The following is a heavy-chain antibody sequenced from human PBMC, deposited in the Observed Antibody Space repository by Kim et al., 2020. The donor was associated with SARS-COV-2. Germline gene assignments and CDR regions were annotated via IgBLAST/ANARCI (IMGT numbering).Heavy chain of an antibody. J-gene: IGHJ5*02. CDR3: ARIHYGDWFDP. D-gene: IGHD3-10*01. CDR1: GGSISSYY. V-gene: IGHV4-59*13. Sequence: SETLSLTCTVSGGSISSYYWSWIRQPPGKGLEWIGYIYYSGSTNYNPSLKSRVTISVDTSKNQFSLKLSSVTAADTAVYYCARIHYGDWFDPWGQGTLVTVSS. CDR2: IYYSGST.